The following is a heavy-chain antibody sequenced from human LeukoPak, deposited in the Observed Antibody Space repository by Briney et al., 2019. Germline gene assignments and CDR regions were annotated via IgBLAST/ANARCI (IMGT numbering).Heavy chain of an antibody. D-gene: IGHD3-22*01. J-gene: IGHJ1*01. CDR3: ARAPSEIGGYYPEYFRH. CDR2: IKSDGGT. Sequence: PLSLSCLASRWIFSTYWLHWLRQAPAKGRVWVSRIKSDGGTNYEDSVKGRFTISRDNAKKTVSLQMNSLRPEDTGVYYCARAPSEIGGYYPEYFRHWGQGTLVTVSS. V-gene: IGHV3-74*01. CDR1: RWIFSTYW.